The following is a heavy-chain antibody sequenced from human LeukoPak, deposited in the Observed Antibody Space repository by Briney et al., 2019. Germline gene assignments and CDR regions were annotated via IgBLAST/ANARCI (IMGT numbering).Heavy chain of an antibody. CDR2: IVVGSGNT. V-gene: IGHV1-58*02. J-gene: IGHJ3*02. CDR1: GFTFTSSA. D-gene: IGHD3-9*01. Sequence: ASVKVSCQASGFTFTSSAMQWVRQARGQRLEWIGWIVVGSGNTNYAQKFQERVTITRDMSTSTAYMELSSLRSEDTAVYYCAAASPFFDSWEDYGAFDIWGQGTMVTVSS. CDR3: AAASPFFDSWEDYGAFDI.